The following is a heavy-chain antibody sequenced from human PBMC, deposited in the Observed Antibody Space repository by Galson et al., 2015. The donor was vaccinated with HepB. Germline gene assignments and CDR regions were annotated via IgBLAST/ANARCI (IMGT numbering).Heavy chain of an antibody. Sequence: PALVKPTQTLTLTCTVSGFSLSNARMGVSWIRQPPGKALEWLAHIFSNDEKSYSTSLKSRLTISKDTSKSQVVLTMTNMDPVDTATYYCARIVRYYYDSSGYPDYWGQGTLVTVSS. CDR3: ARIVRYYYDSSGYPDY. CDR1: GFSLSNARMG. CDR2: IFSNDEK. V-gene: IGHV2-26*01. J-gene: IGHJ4*02. D-gene: IGHD3-22*01.